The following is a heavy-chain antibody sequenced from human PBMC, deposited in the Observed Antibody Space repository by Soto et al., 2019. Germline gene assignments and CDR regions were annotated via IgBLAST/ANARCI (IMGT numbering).Heavy chain of an antibody. D-gene: IGHD3-3*01. CDR2: IIPIFGTA. CDR1: GGTFSSYA. CDR3: ASTTRPPEDNYDFWSGYYTGAFDI. V-gene: IGHV1-69*01. J-gene: IGHJ3*02. Sequence: QVQLVQSGAEVKKPGSSVKVSCKASGGTFSSYAISWVRQAPGQGLEWMGGIIPIFGTANYAQKFQGRVTITADESTSTANMELSSVRPEDTAVYYCASTTRPPEDNYDFWSGYYTGAFDIWGQGTMVTVSS.